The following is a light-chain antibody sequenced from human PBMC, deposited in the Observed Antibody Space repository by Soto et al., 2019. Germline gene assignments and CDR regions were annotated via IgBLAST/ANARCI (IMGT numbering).Light chain of an antibody. CDR2: AAS. CDR1: QSISNF. V-gene: IGKV1-39*01. Sequence: DTQMTQSPSSLSASLGDRVTITCRASQSISNFLNWFQHKPGKAPKVLISAASTLQSGVPSRFSGSVSGTDFTLTITSLQPEDSASYYCQQYYNSVLTFGGGTKVEIK. CDR3: QQYYNSVLT. J-gene: IGKJ4*01.